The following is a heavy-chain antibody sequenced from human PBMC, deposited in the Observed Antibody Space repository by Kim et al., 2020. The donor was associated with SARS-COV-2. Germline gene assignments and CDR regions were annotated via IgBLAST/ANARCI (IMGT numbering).Heavy chain of an antibody. Sequence: SSSSSYIYYAASVKGRFTISRDNAKNSLYLQMNSLRAEDTAVYYCASGVDVWGQGTTVTVSS. CDR3: ASGVDV. CDR2: SSSSSYI. V-gene: IGHV3-21*01. J-gene: IGHJ6*02.